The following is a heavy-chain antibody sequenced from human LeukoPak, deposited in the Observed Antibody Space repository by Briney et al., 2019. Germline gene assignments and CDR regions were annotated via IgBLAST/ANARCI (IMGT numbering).Heavy chain of an antibody. CDR2: ISGSGGST. CDR3: ARDLGGSSWYPETKYFQH. Sequence: GGSLRLSCAASGFTFSNNAMTWVRQAPGKGLEWVSTISGSGGSTYYADSVKGRFTISRDNAKNSLYLQMNSLRAEDTAVYYCARDLGGSSWYPETKYFQHWGQGTLVTVSS. CDR1: GFTFSNNA. J-gene: IGHJ1*01. D-gene: IGHD6-13*01. V-gene: IGHV3-23*01.